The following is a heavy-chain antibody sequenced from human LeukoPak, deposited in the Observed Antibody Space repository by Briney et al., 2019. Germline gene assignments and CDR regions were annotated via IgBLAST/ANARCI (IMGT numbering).Heavy chain of an antibody. CDR3: ATDLGVVITTTIIVIHSGAFDI. Sequence: ASVKVSFKVPGYTLTELSMHWVRQAPGKGREWMGGFDPEDGETIYAQKFQGRVTITEDTSTDTAYMELSSLRSEDTAVYYCATDLGVVITTTIIVIHSGAFDIWGQGTMVTVSS. CDR1: GYTLTELS. D-gene: IGHD3-22*01. V-gene: IGHV1-24*01. CDR2: FDPEDGET. J-gene: IGHJ3*02.